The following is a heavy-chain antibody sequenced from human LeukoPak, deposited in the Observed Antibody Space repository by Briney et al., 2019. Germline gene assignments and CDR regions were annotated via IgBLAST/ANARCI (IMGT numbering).Heavy chain of an antibody. J-gene: IGHJ4*02. CDR3: ARGAYHNKVGL. D-gene: IGHD2-21*01. V-gene: IGHV4-59*13. CDR1: GGPINGYY. CDR2: IHFSGTM. Sequence: SETLSLTCTVSGGPINGYYSNWVRQPPGKGLEWIGCIHFSGTMHYNPSLESRVSFSVDTSKNQFSLKLTSVTAADTAVYYCARGAYHNKVGLWGQGTLVTVSS.